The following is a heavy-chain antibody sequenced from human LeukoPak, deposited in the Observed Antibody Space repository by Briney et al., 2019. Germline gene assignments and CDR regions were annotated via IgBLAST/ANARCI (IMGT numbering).Heavy chain of an antibody. CDR2: IYTSGST. V-gene: IGHV4-61*02. CDR3: ARDSHIVVVTDAFDI. CDR1: GGSISSGSYY. Sequence: SQTLSLTCTVSGGSISSGSYYWSWIRQPAGKGLEWIGRIYTSGSTNYNASLKSRVTISVDTSKNQFSLKLSSVTAADTAVYYCARDSHIVVVTDAFDIWGQGAMVTVSS. D-gene: IGHD2-21*02. J-gene: IGHJ3*02.